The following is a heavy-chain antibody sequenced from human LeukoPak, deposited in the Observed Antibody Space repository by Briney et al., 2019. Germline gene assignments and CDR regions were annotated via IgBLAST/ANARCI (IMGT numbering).Heavy chain of an antibody. CDR3: ARDDVAWNDVHWFDP. CDR2: ISSTTTYI. Sequence: GGSLRLSCAASGFTFSYYTMNWVRQAPGKGLEWVSSISSTTTYIYYADSVKGRFTISRDNAKNSLYLQMSSLRAEDTAVYYCARDDVAWNDVHWFDPWGQGTLDTVSS. J-gene: IGHJ5*02. V-gene: IGHV3-21*01. CDR1: GFTFSYYT. D-gene: IGHD1-1*01.